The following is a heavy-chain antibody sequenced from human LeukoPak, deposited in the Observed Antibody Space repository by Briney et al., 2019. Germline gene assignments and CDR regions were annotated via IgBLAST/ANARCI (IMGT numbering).Heavy chain of an antibody. Sequence: SETLSLTCAVYGVSFSGYYWSWIRQPPGKGLEWIGEINHSGSTNYNPSLKSRVTISVDTSKNQFSLKLSSVIAADTAVYYCARKTMIVVVNWFDPWGQGTLVTVSS. CDR2: INHSGST. CDR1: GVSFSGYY. D-gene: IGHD3-22*01. CDR3: ARKTMIVVVNWFDP. J-gene: IGHJ5*02. V-gene: IGHV4-34*01.